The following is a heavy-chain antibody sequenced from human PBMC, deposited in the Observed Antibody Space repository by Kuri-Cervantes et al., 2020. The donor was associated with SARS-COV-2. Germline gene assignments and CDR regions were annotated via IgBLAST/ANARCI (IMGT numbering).Heavy chain of an antibody. CDR1: GFTFSSYA. J-gene: IGHJ4*02. CDR2: ISGSGGST. CDR3: AKGDFWTMNFDY. V-gene: IGHV3-23*01. D-gene: IGHD3-3*01. Sequence: GGSLRLSCAAPGFTFSSYAMSWVRQAPGKGLERVAGISGSGGSTYYADSVKGRFTISRDNSKNTLYLQMNSLRAEDTAVYYCAKGDFWTMNFDYWGQGTLVTVSS.